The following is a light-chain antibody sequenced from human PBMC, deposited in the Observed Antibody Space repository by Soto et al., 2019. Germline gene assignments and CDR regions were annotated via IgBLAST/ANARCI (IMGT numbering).Light chain of an antibody. J-gene: IGLJ3*02. CDR1: SSNIGNNA. Sequence: QSVLIQPPSAYGTPGQRVTISCSGSSSNIGNNAVLWYQQLPGTAPKILIYGNNQRPSGVPDRFSGSKSGTSASLAISGLQSEDEADYYCAAWDDGLNGLFGGGTKLTVL. CDR3: AAWDDGLNGL. V-gene: IGLV1-44*01. CDR2: GNN.